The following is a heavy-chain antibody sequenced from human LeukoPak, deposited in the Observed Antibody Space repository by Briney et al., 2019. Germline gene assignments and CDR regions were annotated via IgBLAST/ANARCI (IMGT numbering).Heavy chain of an antibody. CDR3: ATHPYFDY. V-gene: IGHV3-74*01. CDR2: INSDGSST. Sequence: GGSLRLSCAASGFTFSSYWMHWVGQAPGKGLVWVSRINSDGSSTSYAGSVQGRFTISRDNAKNTLYLQMNILRAEDTAVYYCATHPYFDYWGQGTLVTVSS. J-gene: IGHJ4*02. CDR1: GFTFSSYW. D-gene: IGHD3-16*01.